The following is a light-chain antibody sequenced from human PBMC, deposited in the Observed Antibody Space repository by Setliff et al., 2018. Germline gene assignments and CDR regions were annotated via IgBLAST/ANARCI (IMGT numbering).Light chain of an antibody. V-gene: IGLV2-8*01. J-gene: IGLJ1*01. CDR1: SSDVGGYDY. Sequence: QSALTQPPSASGSPGQSVTISCTGTSSDVGGYDYVSWYQQHPGKAPKLILYDFTTRPSGVSDRFSGSKSANTASLTISGLQAEDEADYYCCSYAGSSTFVFGGGTKVTVL. CDR3: CSYAGSSTFV. CDR2: DFT.